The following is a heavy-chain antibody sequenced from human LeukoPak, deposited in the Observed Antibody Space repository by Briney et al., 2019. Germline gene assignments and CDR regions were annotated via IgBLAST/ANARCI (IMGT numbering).Heavy chain of an antibody. D-gene: IGHD3-22*01. CDR3: ARGDGSGYYHDY. J-gene: IGHJ4*02. V-gene: IGHV4-39*07. CDR2: IYHSGST. Sequence: SETLSLTCAVSGASISSSNYYWGWVRQSPGKGLEWIGSIYHSGSTYYNPSLKSRVTISVDTSKNQFSLKLSSVTAADTAVYYCARGDGSGYYHDYWGQGTLVTVSS. CDR1: GASISSSNYY.